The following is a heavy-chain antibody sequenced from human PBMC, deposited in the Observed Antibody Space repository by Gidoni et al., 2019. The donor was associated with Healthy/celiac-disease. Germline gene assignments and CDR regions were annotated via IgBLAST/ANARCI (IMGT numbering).Heavy chain of an antibody. D-gene: IGHD7-27*01. J-gene: IGHJ3*02. CDR1: GGTFSSYA. CDR3: ARDLGFNWGHAFDI. CDR2: IIPIFGTA. V-gene: IGHV1-69*01. Sequence: QVQSVQSGAEVKKPGSSVQVSCKASGGTFSSYAISWVRQAPGQGLAWMGGIIPIFGTANYAQKFQGRVTITADESTSTAYMELSSLRSEDTAVYYCARDLGFNWGHAFDIWGQGTMVTVSS.